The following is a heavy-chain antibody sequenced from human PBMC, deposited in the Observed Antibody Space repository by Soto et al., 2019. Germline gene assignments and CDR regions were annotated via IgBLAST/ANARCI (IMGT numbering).Heavy chain of an antibody. V-gene: IGHV4-59*08. J-gene: IGHJ4*02. D-gene: IGHD3-22*01. Sequence: SETLSLTCTVSGGSIRDYYWGWIRQSPGKGLEWIGYIYYTGTTKYNPSLKSRVTISVDSSKNQFSLKPDSVTAADTAVYYCARLGGYYQAFDSWGQGTLVTASS. CDR2: IYYTGTT. CDR1: GGSIRDYY. CDR3: ARLGGYYQAFDS.